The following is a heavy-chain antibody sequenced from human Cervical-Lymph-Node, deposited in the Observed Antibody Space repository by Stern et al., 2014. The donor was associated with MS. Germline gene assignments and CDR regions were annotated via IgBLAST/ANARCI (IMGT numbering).Heavy chain of an antibody. V-gene: IGHV1-18*01. CDR3: ARDDPYASNWRYLDN. CDR2: ISAYNGNS. CDR1: DYTSTRYG. J-gene: IGHJ4*02. D-gene: IGHD6-13*01. Sequence: QVQLGQSGPEVRKPGASVKVSCKASDYTSTRYGITWVRQAPGQRLEWMAWISAYNGNSGYAWKSQGSVTATTDTPTGTVYMELRSLRSDDTAVYYCARDDPYASNWRYLDNWGQGALVTVSS.